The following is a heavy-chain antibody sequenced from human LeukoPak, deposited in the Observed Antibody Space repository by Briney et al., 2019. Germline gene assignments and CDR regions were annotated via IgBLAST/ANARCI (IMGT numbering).Heavy chain of an antibody. CDR2: IYYSGST. Sequence: PSETLSLTCTVSGGSISSYYWGWIRQPPGKGLEWIGYIYYSGSTNYNPSLKSRVTISVDTSKNQFSLKLSSVTAADTAVYYCARVNSLWFGGEFDYWGQGTLVTVSS. J-gene: IGHJ4*02. V-gene: IGHV4-59*01. D-gene: IGHD3-10*01. CDR3: ARVNSLWFGGEFDY. CDR1: GGSISSYY.